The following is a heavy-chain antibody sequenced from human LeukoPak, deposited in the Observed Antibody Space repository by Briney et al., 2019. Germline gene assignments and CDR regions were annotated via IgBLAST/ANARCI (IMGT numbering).Heavy chain of an antibody. J-gene: IGHJ5*02. CDR3: ARGAVAGKMSWFDP. Sequence: GSLRLSCAGSGFTFSSYWMHWVRQPQGKGLEWIGHIYYDGSTNYNPSLKSRVTISVDTSKNQFSLNLSSVTAADTAVYYCARGAVAGKMSWFDPWGQGTLVTVSS. CDR2: IYYDGST. D-gene: IGHD6-19*01. CDR1: GFTFSSYW. V-gene: IGHV4-59*01.